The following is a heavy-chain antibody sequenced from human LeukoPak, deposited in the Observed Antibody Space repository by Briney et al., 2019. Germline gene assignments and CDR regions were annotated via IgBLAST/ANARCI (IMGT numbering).Heavy chain of an antibody. CDR2: VYYSGST. V-gene: IGHV4-39*01. J-gene: IGHJ4*02. D-gene: IGHD2-15*01. CDR1: GGSIISTDSY. Sequence: SETLSLTCAVSGGSIISTDSYWGWIRQSPGKGLEWIGSVYYSGSTHYNPPLKSRLTISVDTSKNEFSLGLRFVTIADTAVYYCARNRSDCSGGSCSFTGFDYWGQGTLVSVSS. CDR3: ARNRSDCSGGSCSFTGFDY.